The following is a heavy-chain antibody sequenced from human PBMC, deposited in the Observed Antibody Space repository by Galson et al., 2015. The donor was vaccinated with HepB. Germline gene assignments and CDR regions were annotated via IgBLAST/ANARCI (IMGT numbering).Heavy chain of an antibody. CDR1: GGSVSSGSYY. D-gene: IGHD6-19*01. J-gene: IGHJ5*02. V-gene: IGHV4-61*01. CDR2: IYYSGST. Sequence: SETLSLTCTVSGGSVSSGSYYWSWIRQPPGKGLEWIGYIYYSGSTNYNPSLKSRVTISVDTSKNQFSLKLSSVTAADTAVYYCARAFYQGIAVAGKWFDPWGQGTLVTASS. CDR3: ARAFYQGIAVAGKWFDP.